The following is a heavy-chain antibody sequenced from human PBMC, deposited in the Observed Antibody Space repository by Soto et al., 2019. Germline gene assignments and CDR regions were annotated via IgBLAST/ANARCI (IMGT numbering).Heavy chain of an antibody. V-gene: IGHV3-30-3*01. CDR3: ARDLMITFGGVIVATPHYYYYGMDV. J-gene: IGHJ6*02. D-gene: IGHD3-16*02. Sequence: QVQLVESGGGVVQPGRSLRLSCAASGFTFSSYAMHWVRQAPGKGLEWVAVISYDGSNKYYADSVKGRFTISRDNSKNTLYLQMNSLRAEDTAVYYCARDLMITFGGVIVATPHYYYYGMDVWGQGTTVTVSS. CDR1: GFTFSSYA. CDR2: ISYDGSNK.